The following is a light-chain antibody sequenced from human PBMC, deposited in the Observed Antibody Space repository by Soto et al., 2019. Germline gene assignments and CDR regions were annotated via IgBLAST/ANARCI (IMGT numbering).Light chain of an antibody. J-gene: IGKJ1*01. V-gene: IGKV1-5*03. CDR3: QHYNSYSEA. CDR2: KAS. Sequence: ILLTQSPASLSASVADRATITCRASQTISSWLACYQQKPGKAPKLLIYKASTLKSGVQSRFSGSGSGTEFTLTISSLQPDDFATYYCQHYNSYSEAFGQGTKVDIK. CDR1: QTISSW.